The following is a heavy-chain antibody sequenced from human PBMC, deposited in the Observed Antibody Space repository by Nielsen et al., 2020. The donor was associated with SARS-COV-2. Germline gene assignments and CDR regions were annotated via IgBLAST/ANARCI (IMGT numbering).Heavy chain of an antibody. Sequence: SQKISCAAPGFPFSSYGLHWVRPAPGKGLEGVAVISYDGSKKYYADSVKGRFTIPRDNSTNTLYLQMNSLRAEDTAVYYCAKLPTIPGVIRFDYWGQGTLVTVSS. CDR3: AKLPTIPGVIRFDY. CDR1: GFPFSSYG. V-gene: IGHV3-30*18. J-gene: IGHJ4*02. CDR2: ISYDGSKK. D-gene: IGHD3-10*01.